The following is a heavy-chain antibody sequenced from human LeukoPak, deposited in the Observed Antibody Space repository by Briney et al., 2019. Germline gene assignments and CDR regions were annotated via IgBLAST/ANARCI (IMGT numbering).Heavy chain of an antibody. CDR2: INHSGST. CDR3: ARSISIYYYYYMDV. Sequence: SETLSLTCAVYGGSFSGYYWSWIRQPPGKGLEWIGEINHSGSTNYNPSLKSRVTISVDTSKNQFSLKLSSVIAADTAVFYCARSISIYYYYYMDVWGKGTTVTVSS. CDR1: GGSFSGYY. D-gene: IGHD6-6*01. J-gene: IGHJ6*03. V-gene: IGHV4-34*01.